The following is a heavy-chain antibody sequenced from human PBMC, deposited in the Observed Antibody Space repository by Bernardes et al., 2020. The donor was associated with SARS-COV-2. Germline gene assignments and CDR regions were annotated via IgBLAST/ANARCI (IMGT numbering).Heavy chain of an antibody. CDR3: ARSRGGSYYYGMDV. D-gene: IGHD2-15*01. CDR2: ISYDGSNK. Sequence: GGTLRRSGAASGFTFSSYAMHWVRQAPGKGLEWVAAISYDGSNKYYADSVKGRFTISRDNSKNTLYLQMNSLRAEDTAVYYCARSRGGSYYYGMDVWGQGTTVTVSS. V-gene: IGHV3-30-3*01. J-gene: IGHJ6*02. CDR1: GFTFSSYA.